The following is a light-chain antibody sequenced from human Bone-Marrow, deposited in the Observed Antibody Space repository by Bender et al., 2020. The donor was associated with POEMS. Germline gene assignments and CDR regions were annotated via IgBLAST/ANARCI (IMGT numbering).Light chain of an antibody. CDR2: DDS. J-gene: IGLJ1*01. CDR1: SSDVGSYNL. Sequence: QSALTQPASVSGSPGQSITISCTGTSSDVGSYNLVSWYQQRPGEAPKLIIYDDSKRPSGVSDRFSGSKSGNTASLTISGLQAEDEADYHCCSYAHPRTYVFGTGTTVTVL. V-gene: IGLV2-23*01. CDR3: CSYAHPRTYV.